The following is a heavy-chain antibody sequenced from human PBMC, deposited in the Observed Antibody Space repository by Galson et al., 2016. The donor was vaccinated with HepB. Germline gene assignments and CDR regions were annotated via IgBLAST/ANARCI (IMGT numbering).Heavy chain of an antibody. Sequence: SLRLSCAASGFTFSNYYMSWIRQSPGKRLEWVSYISNSGSYTKYADSVKGRFTISRDNAKNSLYLQMNSLRAEDTAVYYCASSNKLRYYYGSEYWGQGTLVTVSS. CDR2: ISNSGSYT. V-gene: IGHV3-11*03. J-gene: IGHJ4*02. CDR3: ASSNKLRYYYGSEY. D-gene: IGHD3-10*01. CDR1: GFTFSNYY.